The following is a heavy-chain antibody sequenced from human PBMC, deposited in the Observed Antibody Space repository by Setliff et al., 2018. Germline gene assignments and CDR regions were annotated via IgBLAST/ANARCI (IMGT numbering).Heavy chain of an antibody. CDR1: GGSISSHY. CDR2: IYYSGST. J-gene: IGHJ4*02. CDR3: ARRETYYNFWSGYYAY. V-gene: IGHV4-59*11. Sequence: SETLSLTCTVSGGSISSHYWSWIRQPPGKGLEWIGYIYYSGSTNYNPSLKSRVTISVDTSKNQFSLKLSSVTAADTAVYYCARRETYYNFWSGYYAYWGQGTLVTISS. D-gene: IGHD3-3*01.